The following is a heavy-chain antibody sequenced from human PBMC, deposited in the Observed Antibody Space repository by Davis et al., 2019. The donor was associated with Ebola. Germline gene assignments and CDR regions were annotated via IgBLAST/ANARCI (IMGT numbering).Heavy chain of an antibody. Sequence: GESLKTSCVVSGFTLGSYGVHRVPQAPGKRLEWVAVMLADGSKEYYLDSVKGRFTISRDHSKNTVLLQMNSLRGDDTAVYYCVRDTWNDGQGGFDPWGQGTRVTVFS. CDR3: VRDTWNDGQGGFDP. D-gene: IGHD1-1*01. V-gene: IGHV3-30*03. J-gene: IGHJ5*02. CDR2: MLADGSKE. CDR1: GFTLGSYG.